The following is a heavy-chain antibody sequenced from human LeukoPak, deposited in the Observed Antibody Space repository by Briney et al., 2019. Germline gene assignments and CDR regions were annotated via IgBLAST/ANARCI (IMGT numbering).Heavy chain of an antibody. V-gene: IGHV1-69*05. CDR2: IIPIFGTP. CDR3: ARESQHIVVMTAIDHYYYMDV. D-gene: IGHD2-21*02. Sequence: GASVKVSCKASGGTFSSYAISWVRQAPGQGLEWMGGIIPIFGTPNYAQKFQGRVTITTDESTSTAYMELSSLRSEDTAVFYCARESQHIVVMTAIDHYYYMDVWGQGTTVTVSS. CDR1: GGTFSSYA. J-gene: IGHJ6*02.